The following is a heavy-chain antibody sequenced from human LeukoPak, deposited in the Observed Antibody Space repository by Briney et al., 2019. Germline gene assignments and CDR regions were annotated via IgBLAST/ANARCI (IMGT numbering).Heavy chain of an antibody. J-gene: IGHJ4*02. CDR1: GFTFSNYG. CDR3: AKDLRLLGYCRTTSCPYYFDY. Sequence: PGGSLRLSCAASGFTFSNYGMHWVRQAPGKGLEWVAVISYDGSKKYYADSVKGRFTISRDNSKNTLYVEMNSLRVEDTAVYYCAKDLRLLGYCRTTSCPYYFDYWGQGTLVTVSS. CDR2: ISYDGSKK. V-gene: IGHV3-30*18. D-gene: IGHD2-2*01.